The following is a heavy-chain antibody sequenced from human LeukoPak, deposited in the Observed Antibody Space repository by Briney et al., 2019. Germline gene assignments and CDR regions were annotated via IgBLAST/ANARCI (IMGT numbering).Heavy chain of an antibody. CDR2: ISGSGGTT. D-gene: IGHD5-18*01. CDR3: AKDGETNSYGSYFDY. CDR1: GFTFSSYA. J-gene: IGHJ4*02. Sequence: GGSLRLSCAASGFTFSSYATSWVRQAPGQGLEWVSAISGSGGTTYYADSVKGRFTISRDNSKNTLYLQMNSLRAEDTAVYYCAKDGETNSYGSYFDYWGQGTLVTVSS. V-gene: IGHV3-23*01.